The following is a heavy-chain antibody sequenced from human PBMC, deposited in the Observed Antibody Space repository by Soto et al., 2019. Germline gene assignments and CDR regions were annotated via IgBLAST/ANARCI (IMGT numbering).Heavy chain of an antibody. CDR2: IYYSGST. V-gene: IGHV4-39*01. CDR1: GGSISSSSYY. J-gene: IGHJ6*03. Sequence: SETLSLTCTVSGGSISSSSYYWGWIRQPPGKGLEWIGSIYYSGSTYYNPSLKSRVTISVDTSKNQFSLKLSSVTAADTAVYYCARMRSHYYYYYMDVWGKGTTVTVSS. CDR3: ARMRSHYYYYYMDV.